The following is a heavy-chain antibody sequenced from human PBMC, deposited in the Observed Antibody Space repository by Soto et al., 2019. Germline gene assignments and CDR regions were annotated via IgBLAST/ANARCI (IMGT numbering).Heavy chain of an antibody. CDR3: ATRSPTEWIGIVEFDY. J-gene: IGHJ4*02. Sequence: GESLKISCKGSGYSFTSYWIGWVRQMPGKGLEWMGIIYPGDSDTRYSPSFQGQVTISADKSISTAYLQWSSLKASDTAMYYCATRSPTEWIGIVEFDYWGQGTLVTVSS. V-gene: IGHV5-51*01. CDR1: GYSFTSYW. CDR2: IYPGDSDT. D-gene: IGHD3-10*01.